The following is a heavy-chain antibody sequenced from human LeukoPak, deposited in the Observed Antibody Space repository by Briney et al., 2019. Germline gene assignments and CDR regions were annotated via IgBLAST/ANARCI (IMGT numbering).Heavy chain of an antibody. Sequence: GGSLRLFCVASGFTFSDYYTSWLRQAPGKWLKGVSYSSSSGSTIYYADSVKGRFTISRDNAKNSLYLQMNSLRAEDTAVYYCAREPYSSSSVYYYYYMDVWGKGTTVTVSS. J-gene: IGHJ6*03. D-gene: IGHD6-6*01. CDR2: SSSSGSTI. CDR3: AREPYSSSSVYYYYYMDV. V-gene: IGHV3-11*01. CDR1: GFTFSDYY.